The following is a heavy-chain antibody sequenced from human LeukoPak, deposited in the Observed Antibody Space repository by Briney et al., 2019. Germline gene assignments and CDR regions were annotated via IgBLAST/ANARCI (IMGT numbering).Heavy chain of an antibody. V-gene: IGHV4-39*01. CDR3: ARLLWYDILTGYYFDY. Sequence: ASETLSLTCTVSGGSISSYYWSWIRQPPGKGLEWIGSIYYSGSTYYNPSLKSRVTISVDTSKNQFSLKLSSVTAADTAVYYCARLLWYDILTGYYFDYWGQGTLVTVSS. D-gene: IGHD3-9*01. J-gene: IGHJ4*02. CDR2: IYYSGST. CDR1: GGSISSYY.